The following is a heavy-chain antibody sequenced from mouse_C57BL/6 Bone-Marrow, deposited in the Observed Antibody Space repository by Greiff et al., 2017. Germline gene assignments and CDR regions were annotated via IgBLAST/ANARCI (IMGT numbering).Heavy chain of an antibody. CDR2: LLPGSGST. D-gene: IGHD1-1*01. CDR3: ARTNYYGSSYPHWYFDV. V-gene: IGHV1-9*01. CDR1: GYTFTGYW. Sequence: VKLMESGAELMKPGASVKLSCKATGYTFTGYWIEWVKQRPGHGLEWIGELLPGSGSTNYNEKFKGKATFTADTSSNTAYMQLSSLTTEDSAIYYCARTNYYGSSYPHWYFDVWGTGTTVTVSS. J-gene: IGHJ1*03.